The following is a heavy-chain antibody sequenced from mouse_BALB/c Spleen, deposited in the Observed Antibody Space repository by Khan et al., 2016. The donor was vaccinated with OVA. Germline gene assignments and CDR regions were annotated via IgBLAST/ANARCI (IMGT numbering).Heavy chain of an antibody. Sequence: EVKLLESGPGLVKPSQLLSLTCTVTDYSITSGYGWNWIRQFPGNKLEWMGYISYSGSTNYNPSPKSRIFTTRDTSKNQFFLQLNSVTTKDTATYYCDKTARIKYWGQGTTLTVSS. V-gene: IGHV3-2*02. CDR3: DKTARIKY. CDR1: DYSITSGYG. D-gene: IGHD1-2*01. CDR2: ISYSGST. J-gene: IGHJ2*01.